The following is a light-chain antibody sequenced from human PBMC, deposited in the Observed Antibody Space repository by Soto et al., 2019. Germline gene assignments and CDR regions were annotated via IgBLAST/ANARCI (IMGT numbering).Light chain of an antibody. Sequence: DIQMTQSPSSLSASVGDRVTISCRASQDIRNVLVWYQQKPGKAPKRLIYAASSLQSGVPSRFSGSGSGTEFTLTISSLQPEDFATYYCLQDNSYPFTFGQGTRLEIK. CDR2: AAS. V-gene: IGKV1-17*01. CDR3: LQDNSYPFT. CDR1: QDIRNV. J-gene: IGKJ5*01.